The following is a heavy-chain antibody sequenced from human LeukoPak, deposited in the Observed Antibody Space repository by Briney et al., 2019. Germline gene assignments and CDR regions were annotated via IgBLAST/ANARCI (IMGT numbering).Heavy chain of an antibody. CDR3: ARGRYPPYYFDY. J-gene: IGHJ4*02. CDR2: MNPNSGNT. Sequence: ASVKVSCKASGYTFTGYYMHWVRQAPGQGLEWMGWMNPNSGNTGYAQKFQGRVTMTRNTSISTAYMELSSLRSEDTAVYYCARGRYPPYYFDYWGQGTLVTVSS. CDR1: GYTFTGYY. D-gene: IGHD1-1*01. V-gene: IGHV1-8*02.